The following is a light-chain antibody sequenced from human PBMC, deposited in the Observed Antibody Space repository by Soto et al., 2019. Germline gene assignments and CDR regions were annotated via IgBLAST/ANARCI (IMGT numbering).Light chain of an antibody. J-gene: IGKJ1*01. CDR1: QTVGSN. CDR2: GSS. CDR3: QQYNNWQGT. Sequence: EFVMTQSPATLSVSEGERATLSCRASQTVGSNFAWYQQRPGQPPSLLIYGSSTRATGIPARFSGSGSGTEFTLTISSLQSEDFAFYYCQQYNNWQGTFGQGTKVDIK. V-gene: IGKV3-15*01.